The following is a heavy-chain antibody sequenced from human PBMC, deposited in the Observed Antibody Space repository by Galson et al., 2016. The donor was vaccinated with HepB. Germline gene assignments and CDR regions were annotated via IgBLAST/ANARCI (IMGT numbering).Heavy chain of an antibody. Sequence: SVKVSCKASGYPFISYYIHWVRQAPGQGLEWMGIINPRGGATIYAQKFQGRVTITRDTSATTAYMELSNLRSEDTAVYYCARGIAVEPSANWFDPWGQGSLVTVSS. CDR3: ARGIAVEPSANWFDP. V-gene: IGHV1-46*01. CDR2: INPRGGAT. D-gene: IGHD2-2*01. J-gene: IGHJ5*02. CDR1: GYPFISYY.